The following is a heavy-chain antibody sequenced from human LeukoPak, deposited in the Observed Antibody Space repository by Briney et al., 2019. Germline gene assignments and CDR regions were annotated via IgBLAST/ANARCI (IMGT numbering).Heavy chain of an antibody. J-gene: IGHJ4*02. V-gene: IGHV4-39*01. CDR1: GGSISSSSYY. CDR2: IYYSGST. D-gene: IGHD1-20*01. Sequence: SETLSLTCTVSGGSISSSSYYWGWLRQPPGKGLEWIGGIYYSGSTYYNPSLKSRVTISVDTSKNQFSLKLSSVTAADTAVYYCARHRLITYFDYWGQGTLVTVSS. CDR3: ARHRLITYFDY.